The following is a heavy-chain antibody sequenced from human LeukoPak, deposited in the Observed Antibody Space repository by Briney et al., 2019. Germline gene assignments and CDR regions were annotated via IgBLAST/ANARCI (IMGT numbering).Heavy chain of an antibody. CDR2: ISVNGGTT. CDR3: VKGGGNVRRYFEY. J-gene: IGHJ4*02. CDR1: GFTFSSYA. D-gene: IGHD4-23*01. Sequence: GGSLRLSCAASGFTFSSYAMTWVRQAPGKGLEWVSSISVNGGTTYYADSVKGRFTISRDSSKNTLYLQMNSLRAEDAAVYYCVKGGGNVRRYFEYWGQGTLVTVSP. V-gene: IGHV3-23*01.